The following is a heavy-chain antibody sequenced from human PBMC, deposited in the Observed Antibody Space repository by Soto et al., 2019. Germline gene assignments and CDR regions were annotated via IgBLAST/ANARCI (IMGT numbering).Heavy chain of an antibody. Sequence: QVQLVESGGGVVRPGRSLRLSCAASGFTFSYHAMHWVRQAPGKGLEWVAVITSDGRVKYYPDSVKGRFTISRDNAQNILYLQMNSLRTEDSAVYHCARDLGTPGRPLDFWGLGTLVTVSS. CDR3: ARDLGTPGRPLDF. D-gene: IGHD3-16*01. V-gene: IGHV3-30*04. CDR1: GFTFSYHA. CDR2: ITSDGRVK. J-gene: IGHJ4*02.